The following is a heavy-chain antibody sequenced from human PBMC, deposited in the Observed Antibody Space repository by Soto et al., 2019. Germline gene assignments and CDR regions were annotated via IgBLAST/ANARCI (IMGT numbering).Heavy chain of an antibody. CDR2: IRSKAYGGTT. CDR1: GFTLGDYA. Sequence: GGSLRLSFTASGFTLGDYAMSWVRQAPGKGLEWVGFIRSKAYGGTTEYAASVKGRFTISRDDSKSIAYLQMNSLKTEDTAVYYCTRNNLNNAFWSGRYGMDVWGQGTTVTVSS. CDR3: TRNNLNNAFWSGRYGMDV. J-gene: IGHJ6*02. V-gene: IGHV3-49*04. D-gene: IGHD3-3*01.